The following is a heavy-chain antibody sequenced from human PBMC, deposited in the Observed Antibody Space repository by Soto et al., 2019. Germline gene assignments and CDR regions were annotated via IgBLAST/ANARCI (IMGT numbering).Heavy chain of an antibody. CDR2: ISGGGSGA. D-gene: IGHD2-15*01. J-gene: IGHJ4*02. CDR1: GFTFSDHA. Sequence: EVQLLESGGGLVQPGGSLRLSCTASGFTFSDHAMTWVRQAPGKGLELLSGISGGGSGAYYADSEKGRFTVSRANCNNTLFLQMDSLRVEDTAVYYCAIDLWWYTHWGQGTLVTVSS. V-gene: IGHV3-23*01. CDR3: AIDLWWYTH.